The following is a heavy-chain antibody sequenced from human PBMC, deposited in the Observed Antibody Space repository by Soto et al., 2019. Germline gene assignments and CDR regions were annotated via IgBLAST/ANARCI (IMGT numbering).Heavy chain of an antibody. CDR2: IYYSGST. J-gene: IGHJ4*02. CDR3: ARDVAVAGFDY. D-gene: IGHD6-19*01. CDR1: GGTISSGGYY. V-gene: IGHV4-31*03. Sequence: QVQLQESVPGLVKPSQTLSLTCTVSGGTISSGGYYWSWIRQHPGKGLEWIGYIYYSGSTYYNPSLKSRVTISVDTSKNQFSLKLSSVTAADTAVYYCARDVAVAGFDYWGQGTLVTVSS.